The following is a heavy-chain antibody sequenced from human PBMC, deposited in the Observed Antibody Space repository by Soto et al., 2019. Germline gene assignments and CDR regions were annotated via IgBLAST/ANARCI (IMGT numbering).Heavy chain of an antibody. J-gene: IGHJ4*02. V-gene: IGHV1-46*01. D-gene: IGHD5-12*01. CDR2: INPTSGTT. Sequence: ASVKVSCKASGYTFTSYYMNWVRQAPGQGLEWMGMINPTSGTTSYAQKFQGRVTLTRDTSTSSVSMELSSLWSEETPVYYCARGLYNPRGYKSGTVASWAQETLVTVSS. CDR3: ARGLYNPRGYKSGTVAS. CDR1: GYTFTSYY.